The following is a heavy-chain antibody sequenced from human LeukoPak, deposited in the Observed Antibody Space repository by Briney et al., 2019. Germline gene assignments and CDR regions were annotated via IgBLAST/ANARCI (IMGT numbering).Heavy chain of an antibody. CDR3: ARNSVGMIDY. CDR2: ISYDGSNK. V-gene: IGHV3-30*03. Sequence: GGSLRLSCAASGFTFSSYGMHWVRQAPGKGLEWVAVISYDGSNKYYADSVKGRFTISRDNSKNTLYLQMNSLRAEDTAVYYCARNSVGMIDYWGQGTLVTVSS. D-gene: IGHD1-26*01. J-gene: IGHJ4*02. CDR1: GFTFSSYG.